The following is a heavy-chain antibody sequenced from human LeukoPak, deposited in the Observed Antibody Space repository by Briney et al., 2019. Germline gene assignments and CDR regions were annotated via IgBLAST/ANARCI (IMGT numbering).Heavy chain of an antibody. CDR2: IYNIGST. CDR3: ARGYCSGGSCYSQTAIRWFDP. CDR1: GASTASISNY. D-gene: IGHD2-15*01. Sequence: SETLSLTCTVSGASTASISNYGAGIAHPPGKGLEGMGGIYNIGSTYYNPSLKSRVTISVDTSENQFSLKLSSVTAADTAVYYCARGYCSGGSCYSQTAIRWFDPWGQGTLVTVSS. J-gene: IGHJ5*02. V-gene: IGHV4-39*07.